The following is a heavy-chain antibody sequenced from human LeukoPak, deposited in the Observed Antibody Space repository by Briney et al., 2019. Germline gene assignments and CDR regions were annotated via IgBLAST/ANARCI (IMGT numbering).Heavy chain of an antibody. CDR3: ARGKYYYDSNSSYRYFDP. CDR1: GGSITSYY. CDR2: IYTTGNA. J-gene: IGHJ5*02. V-gene: IGHV4-4*07. D-gene: IGHD3-22*01. Sequence: SETLSLTCTVSGGSITSYYWNWIRQPAGKGLEWIGRIYTTGNANYNPSLKSRVTMSIDTSKKQFSLSLSSVTAADTAVYYCARGKYYYDSNSSYRYFDPWGQGTLVTVSS.